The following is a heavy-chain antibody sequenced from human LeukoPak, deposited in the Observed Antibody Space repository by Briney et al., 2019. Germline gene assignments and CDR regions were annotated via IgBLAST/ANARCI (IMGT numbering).Heavy chain of an antibody. CDR2: ISSISSYI. J-gene: IGHJ4*02. Sequence: GGPLSLSCAAPGFTFSSYSMNWVRQAPGKGLEWVSSISSISSYIYYADSVKGRFTISRDNAKNSRYLQMNSLRAEDTAVDYCARDVATTSLDYWGQGTLVTVSS. V-gene: IGHV3-21*01. CDR3: ARDVATTSLDY. D-gene: IGHD5-24*01. CDR1: GFTFSSYS.